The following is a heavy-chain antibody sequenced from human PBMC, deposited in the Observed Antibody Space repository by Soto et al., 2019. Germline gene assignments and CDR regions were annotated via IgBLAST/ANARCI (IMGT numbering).Heavy chain of an antibody. J-gene: IGHJ4*02. CDR1: GGAFSGYY. CDR3: ARDKITGLFDY. Sequence: QVQLQQWGAGLLKPSETLSLTCAVYGGAFSGYYWTWIRQPPGTGLEWIGEINHSGSTNYNPSLKRRVTRSVDTSKHQFSLKLTSVTAADTAVYYCARDKITGLFDYWGQGTLVTVSS. V-gene: IGHV4-34*01. D-gene: IGHD2-8*02. CDR2: INHSGST.